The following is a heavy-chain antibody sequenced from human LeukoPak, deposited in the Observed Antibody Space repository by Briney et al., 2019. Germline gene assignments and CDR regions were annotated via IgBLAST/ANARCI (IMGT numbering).Heavy chain of an antibody. Sequence: GGSLRLSCAASGFTFSSYAMSWVRQAPGKGLEWVSAISGSGGSTYYADSVKGRFTISRDNSKNTLYLQMNSLRAEDTAVYYCAKELNSGYDFDYYYYGMDVWGQGTTVTVSS. J-gene: IGHJ6*02. CDR1: GFTFSSYA. D-gene: IGHD5-12*01. V-gene: IGHV3-23*01. CDR3: AKELNSGYDFDYYYYGMDV. CDR2: ISGSGGST.